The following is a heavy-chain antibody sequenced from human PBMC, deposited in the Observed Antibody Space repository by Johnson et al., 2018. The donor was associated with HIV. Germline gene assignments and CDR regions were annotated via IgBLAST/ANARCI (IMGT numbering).Heavy chain of an antibody. Sequence: VQLAESGGGVVQPGRSLRLSCVASGFTFRNYGMHWVRQAPGKGLEWVAVISYDGSVKYYADAVKGRFTISRDNSKNTLYLQMNSLRAEDTAVYYCAKAMGGWLLAHAFDIWGQGTMVTISS. J-gene: IGHJ3*02. CDR3: AKAMGGWLLAHAFDI. V-gene: IGHV3-30*18. CDR1: GFTFRNYG. CDR2: ISYDGSVK. D-gene: IGHD3-22*01.